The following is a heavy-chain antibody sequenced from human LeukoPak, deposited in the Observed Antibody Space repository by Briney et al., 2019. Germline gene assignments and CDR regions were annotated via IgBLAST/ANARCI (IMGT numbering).Heavy chain of an antibody. Sequence: SGTLSLTCGVSGGSITSTNWWSWVRQPPGQGLEWIGGISLTGRTNYNPSLIGRVIMSLDESRNQLSLTLTYVTAADTAMYYCTRESGPYCPFGYWGQGTLVVVPS. CDR3: TRESGPYCPFGY. CDR1: GGSITSTNW. CDR2: ISLTGRT. D-gene: IGHD1-26*01. J-gene: IGHJ4*02. V-gene: IGHV4-4*02.